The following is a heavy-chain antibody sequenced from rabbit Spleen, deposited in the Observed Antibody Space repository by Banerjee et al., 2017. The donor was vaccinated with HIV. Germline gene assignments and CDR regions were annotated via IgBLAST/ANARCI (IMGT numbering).Heavy chain of an antibody. J-gene: IGHJ4*01. D-gene: IGHD8-1*01. CDR2: IDTGDNPYT. CDR3: ARSDIRSNYYKMTL. V-gene: IGHV1S40*01. CDR1: GIDFSGGYY. Sequence: QSLEESGGDLVKPGASLTLTCTASGIDFSGGYYMCWVRQAPGKGLEWIACIDTGDNPYTHYASWAKGQFPISRSTSLHTVTLQMTSLTAADTATYFCARSDIRSNYYKMTLWGPGTLVTVS.